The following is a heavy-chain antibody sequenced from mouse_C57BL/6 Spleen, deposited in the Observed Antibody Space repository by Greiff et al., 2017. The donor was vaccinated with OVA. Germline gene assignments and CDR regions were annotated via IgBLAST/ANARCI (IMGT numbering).Heavy chain of an antibody. CDR1: GYSFTGYY. J-gene: IGHJ4*01. CDR2: INPSTGGT. CDR3: ANYDYGTHMDY. V-gene: IGHV1-42*01. Sequence: VQLQQSGPELVKPGASVKLSCKASGYSFTGYYMNWVKQSPEKSLEWIGKINPSTGGTTYNQKFKAKATLTVDKSSSTAYMQLNSLTSEDSAVYYCANYDYGTHMDYWGQGTSVTVSS. D-gene: IGHD1-1*01.